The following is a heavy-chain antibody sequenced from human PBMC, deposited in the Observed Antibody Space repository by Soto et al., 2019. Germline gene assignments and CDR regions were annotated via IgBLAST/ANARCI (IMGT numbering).Heavy chain of an antibody. V-gene: IGHV4-34*01. Sequence: QVQLQQWGAGLLKPSETLSLTCAVYGGSFSGYYWSCIRQPPGKGLEGIGEINHIGSTTYNPSLKSRVTLSVDTSKNQFALKLSSVTAADTAVYCCARDYYYYGKDVCGQGTTVTVS. CDR3: ARDYYYYGKDV. CDR2: INHIGST. J-gene: IGHJ6*02. CDR1: GGSFSGYY.